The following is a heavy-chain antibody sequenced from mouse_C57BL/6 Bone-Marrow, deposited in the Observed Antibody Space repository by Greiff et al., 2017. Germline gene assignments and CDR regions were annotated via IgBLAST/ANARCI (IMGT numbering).Heavy chain of an antibody. Sequence: EVKLVESGGDLVKPGGSLKLSCAASGFTFSSYGMSWVRQTPDKRLEWVATISSGGSYTYYPDSVKGRFTISRDNAKNTLYLQMSSLKSEDTAMYYGARDFYVSWFAYWGQGTLVTVSA. CDR3: ARDFYVSWFAY. D-gene: IGHD1-1*01. V-gene: IGHV5-6*01. CDR1: GFTFSSYG. J-gene: IGHJ3*01. CDR2: ISSGGSYT.